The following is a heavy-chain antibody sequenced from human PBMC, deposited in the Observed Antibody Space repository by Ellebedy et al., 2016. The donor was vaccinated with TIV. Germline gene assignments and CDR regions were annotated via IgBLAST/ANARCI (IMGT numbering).Heavy chain of an antibody. CDR3: ARLEPAYYYAMDV. V-gene: IGHV4-59*08. CDR2: ISYSGTT. D-gene: IGHD1-26*01. J-gene: IGHJ6*02. Sequence: MPSETLSLTCTVSGGSITNYFWSWIRQPPGKGLEWIAYISYSGTTDYNPSLKSRVTMSVNTSNNPFSLKFSSVTAADTAVYYCARLEPAYYYAMDVWGQGTTVIVSS. CDR1: GGSITNYF.